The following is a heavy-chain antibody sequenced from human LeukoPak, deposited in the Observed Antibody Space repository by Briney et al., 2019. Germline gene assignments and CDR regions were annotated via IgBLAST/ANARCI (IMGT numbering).Heavy chain of an antibody. Sequence: PSETLSLTCAVYGGSFSGYYWSWIRQPPGKGLEWIGEINHSGSTNYNPSLKSRVTMSVDTSKNQFSLKLSSVTAADTAVYYCARGQTVDTAMVRSAFDIWGQGTMVTVSS. V-gene: IGHV4-34*01. J-gene: IGHJ3*02. CDR2: INHSGST. CDR1: GGSFSGYY. CDR3: ARGQTVDTAMVRSAFDI. D-gene: IGHD5-18*01.